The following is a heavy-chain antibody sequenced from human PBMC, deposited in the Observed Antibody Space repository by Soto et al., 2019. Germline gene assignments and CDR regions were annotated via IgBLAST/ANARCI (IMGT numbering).Heavy chain of an antibody. CDR1: GYTLTELS. CDR2: FDPEDGET. CDR3: ARDLYSSSWYVRAFDM. V-gene: IGHV1-24*01. D-gene: IGHD6-13*01. Sequence: ASVKVSCKVSGYTLTELSMHWVRQAPGKGLEWMGGFDPEDGETIYAQKFQGRVTMTEDTSTDTAYMELSSLRSEDTAVYYCARDLYSSSWYVRAFDMWGKGTMVTV. J-gene: IGHJ3*02.